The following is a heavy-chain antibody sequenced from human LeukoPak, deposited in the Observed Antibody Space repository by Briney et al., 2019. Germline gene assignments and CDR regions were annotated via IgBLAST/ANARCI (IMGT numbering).Heavy chain of an antibody. CDR1: GGSISSSSYY. CDR3: AIESQDYDILTGRYYFDY. CDR2: IYYSGST. D-gene: IGHD3-9*01. V-gene: IGHV4-39*06. Sequence: PSETLSLTCTVSGGSISSSSYYWGWIRQPPGKGVEWIGSIYYSGSTYYNPSLKSRVNISVDTSKNQFPLKLSSVTAADTAVYHCAIESQDYDILTGRYYFDYWPRGTLVPVSS. J-gene: IGHJ4*02.